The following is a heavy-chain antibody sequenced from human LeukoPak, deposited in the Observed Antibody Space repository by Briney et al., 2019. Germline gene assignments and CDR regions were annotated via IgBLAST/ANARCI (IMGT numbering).Heavy chain of an antibody. CDR1: GFTFSGSA. V-gene: IGHV3-21*01. D-gene: IGHD6-19*01. Sequence: PGGSLKLSCAASGFTFSGSAMHWVRQASGKGLEWVSSISSSSSYIYYADSVKGRFTISRDNAKNSLYLQMNSLRAEDTAVYYCASTTRGHSSGWYYYYYGMDVWGQGTTVTVSS. CDR2: ISSSSSYI. CDR3: ASTTRGHSSGWYYYYYGMDV. J-gene: IGHJ6*02.